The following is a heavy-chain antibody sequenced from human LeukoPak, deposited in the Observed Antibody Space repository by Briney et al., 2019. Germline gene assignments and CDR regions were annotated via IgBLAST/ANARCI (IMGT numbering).Heavy chain of an antibody. CDR2: IYYSGST. V-gene: IGHV4-59*01. CDR1: GGSISSYY. J-gene: IGHJ6*02. CDR3: ARAGSYHYGMDV. Sequence: SETLSLTCTVSGGSISSYYWSWIRQPPGKGLEWIGYIYYSGSTNYNPALKSRVTISVDTSKNQFSLKRSSVTAADTAVYYCARAGSYHYGMDVWGQGTTVTVSS. D-gene: IGHD1-26*01.